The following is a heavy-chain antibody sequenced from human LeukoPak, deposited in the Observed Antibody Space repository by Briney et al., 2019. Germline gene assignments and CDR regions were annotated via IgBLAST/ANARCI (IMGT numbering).Heavy chain of an antibody. J-gene: IGHJ4*02. CDR3: ARGLIPHESGGYLIGS. V-gene: IGHV1-8*01. D-gene: IGHD6-19*01. Sequence: ASVKVSCKASGYTFTSYDINWVRQATGQGLEWMGWMNPNSGNAGFAPKFQGRVSMTRDSSISTAYMELSSLTAEDTAMYYCARGLIPHESGGYLIGSWGQGTLVTVSS. CDR2: MNPNSGNA. CDR1: GYTFTSYD.